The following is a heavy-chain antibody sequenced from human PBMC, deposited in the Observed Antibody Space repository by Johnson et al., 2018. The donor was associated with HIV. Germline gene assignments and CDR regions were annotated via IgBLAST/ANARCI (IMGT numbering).Heavy chain of an antibody. Sequence: QVQLVESGGGVVRPGGSLRLSCVASGFTFSSYGMHWVRQAPGKGLEWVAVISYDGSNKYYADSVKGRFTISRDNSKNTLYLQMNSLRAEDTAVYYCARDQGGNHNAFDIWGQGTMVTVSS. CDR3: ARDQGGNHNAFDI. CDR2: ISYDGSNK. D-gene: IGHD1-14*01. J-gene: IGHJ3*02. CDR1: GFTFSSYG. V-gene: IGHV3-30*03.